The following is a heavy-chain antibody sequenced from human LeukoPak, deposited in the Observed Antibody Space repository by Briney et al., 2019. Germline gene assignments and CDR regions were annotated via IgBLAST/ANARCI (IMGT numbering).Heavy chain of an antibody. D-gene: IGHD3-3*01. J-gene: IGHJ4*02. CDR1: GYTFTSYG. CDR2: INPNSGGT. CDR3: ARALSYYDFWSGYYNY. Sequence: GASVKVSCKASGYTFTSYGISWVRQAPGQGLEWMGWINPNSGGTNYAQKFQGRVTMTRDTSISTAYMELSRLRSDDTAVYYCARALSYYDFWSGYYNYWGQGTLVTVSS. V-gene: IGHV1-2*02.